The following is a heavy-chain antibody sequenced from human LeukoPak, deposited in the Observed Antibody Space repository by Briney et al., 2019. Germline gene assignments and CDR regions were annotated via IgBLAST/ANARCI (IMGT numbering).Heavy chain of an antibody. D-gene: IGHD2-15*01. Sequence: PSETLSLTCTVSGYSISSGYYWGWIRQPPGKGLEWIGSIYYSGSTYYNPSLKSRVTISVDTSKNQVSLKLSSVTAADTAVYYCARGTVGYCSGGSCQGWFDPWGQGTLVTVSS. V-gene: IGHV4-38-2*02. CDR3: ARGTVGYCSGGSCQGWFDP. CDR2: IYYSGST. J-gene: IGHJ5*02. CDR1: GYSISSGYY.